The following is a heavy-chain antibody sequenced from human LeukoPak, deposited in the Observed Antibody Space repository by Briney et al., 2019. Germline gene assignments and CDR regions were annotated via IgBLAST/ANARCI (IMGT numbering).Heavy chain of an antibody. J-gene: IGHJ5*02. V-gene: IGHV3-30*04. D-gene: IGHD2-21*01. CDR2: ISYDGSNK. Sequence: GRSLRLSCAASGFTFSSYVMHWVRQAPGKGLEWVAVISYDGSNKYYADSVKGRFTISRDNSKNTLYLQMNSLRGEDTAVYYCAASIPPASWGQGTLVTVSS. CDR1: GFTFSSYV. CDR3: AASIPPAS.